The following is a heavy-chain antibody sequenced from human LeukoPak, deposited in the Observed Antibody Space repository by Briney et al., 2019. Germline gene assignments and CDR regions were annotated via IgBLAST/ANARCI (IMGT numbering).Heavy chain of an antibody. CDR3: ATHANYGSGSYH. D-gene: IGHD3-10*01. CDR1: SGSISTSNYY. J-gene: IGHJ5*02. Sequence: SETLSLTCTVSSGSISTSNYYWGWVRQPPGKALEWIGNIFYSGSTYYSPSLKSRVTISLDTSRNQFSLKLSSVTAADTAVYYCATHANYGSGSYHWGQGTLVTVSS. CDR2: IFYSGST. V-gene: IGHV4-39*01.